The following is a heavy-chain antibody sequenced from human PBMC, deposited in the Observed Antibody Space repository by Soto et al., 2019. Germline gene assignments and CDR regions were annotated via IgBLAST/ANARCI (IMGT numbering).Heavy chain of an antibody. J-gene: IGHJ4*02. D-gene: IGHD3-3*01. CDR3: ARSLEWLQYFDY. CDR2: IYYSGST. V-gene: IGHV4-59*01. Sequence: ASETLSLTCTVSGGSISSYYWSWIRQPPGKGLEWIGYIYYSGSTNYNPSLKSRVTISVDTSKNQFSLKLSSVTAADTAVYYCARSLEWLQYFDYWGQGTLVTSPQ. CDR1: GGSISSYY.